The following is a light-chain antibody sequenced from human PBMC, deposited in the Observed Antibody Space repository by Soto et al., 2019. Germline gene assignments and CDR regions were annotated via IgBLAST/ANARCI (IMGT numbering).Light chain of an antibody. Sequence: DIQMTQSPSSQSASVGDRVTITCRASQSIGPWLAWYQQRPGKAPKLLIFDASTLESGVPSRFSGSASGTEFTLTITSLQPDDFATYYCHHYTRAFGQGTKVDIK. CDR1: QSIGPW. V-gene: IGKV1-5*01. CDR3: HHYTRA. CDR2: DAS. J-gene: IGKJ1*01.